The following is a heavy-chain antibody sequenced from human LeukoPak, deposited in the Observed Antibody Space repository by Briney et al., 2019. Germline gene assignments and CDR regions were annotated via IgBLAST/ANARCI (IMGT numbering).Heavy chain of an antibody. CDR2: INPNSGGT. CDR3: ARDPYYYDSSGYR. J-gene: IGHJ4*02. CDR1: GYTFTGYY. Sequence: ASVKVSCKASGYTFTGYYMHWVRQAPGQGLEWVGWINPNSGGTNYAQKFQGRVTMTRDTSIRTAYMELSRLRSDDTAVYYCARDPYYYDSSGYRWGQGTLVTVSS. V-gene: IGHV1-2*02. D-gene: IGHD3-22*01.